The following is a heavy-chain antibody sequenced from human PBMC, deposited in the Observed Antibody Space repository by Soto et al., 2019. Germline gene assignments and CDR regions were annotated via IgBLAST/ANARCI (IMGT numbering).Heavy chain of an antibody. D-gene: IGHD2-21*02. Sequence: EVQLLESGGGLVQPGGSLRLSCVASGFTFRNYAMSWVRQAPGKGLEWVSAIRGSATTTYYADSVKGRFTISRDNSKNTLYLQMNSLRVEDTAIYYCAKDILEVTPGMYVWGQGTTVTVSS. J-gene: IGHJ6*02. CDR2: IRGSATTT. V-gene: IGHV3-23*01. CDR1: GFTFRNYA. CDR3: AKDILEVTPGMYV.